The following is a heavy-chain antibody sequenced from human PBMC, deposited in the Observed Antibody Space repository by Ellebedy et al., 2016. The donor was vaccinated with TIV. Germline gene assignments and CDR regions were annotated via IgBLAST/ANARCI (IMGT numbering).Heavy chain of an antibody. V-gene: IGHV4-59*08. CDR1: GGSISSYS. J-gene: IGHJ4*02. D-gene: IGHD3-10*01. Sequence: MPSETLSLTCTVSGGSISSYSWSWIRQPPGKGREWLGYIYHSGTTNYNPSLKSRVTISIDTSKNQFSLKLSSVTAADTAVYFCARLYYGSGSSSEYWGQGILVTVSS. CDR3: ARLYYGSGSSSEY. CDR2: IYHSGTT.